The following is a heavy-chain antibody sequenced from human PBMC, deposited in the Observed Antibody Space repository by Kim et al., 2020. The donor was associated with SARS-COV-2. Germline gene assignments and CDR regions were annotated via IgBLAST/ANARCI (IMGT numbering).Heavy chain of an antibody. Sequence: SETLSLTCAVYGGSFSGYYWSWIRQPPGKGLEWIGEINHSGSTNYNPSLKSRVTISVDTSKNQFSLKLSSVTAADTAVYYCARGSGNSEAFDIWGQGTMVTVSS. D-gene: IGHD2-21*02. CDR1: GGSFSGYY. CDR2: INHSGST. CDR3: ARGSGNSEAFDI. J-gene: IGHJ3*02. V-gene: IGHV4-34*01.